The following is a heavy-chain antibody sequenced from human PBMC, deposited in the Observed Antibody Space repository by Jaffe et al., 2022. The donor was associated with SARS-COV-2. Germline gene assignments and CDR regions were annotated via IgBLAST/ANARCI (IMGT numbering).Heavy chain of an antibody. CDR2: ISSSSSYI. V-gene: IGHV3-21*01. CDR3: ARDRPHCSSTSCHQQRNYGMDV. CDR1: GFTFSSYS. Sequence: EVQLVESGGGLVKPGGSLRLSCAASGFTFSSYSMNWVRQAPGKGLEWVSSISSSSSYIYYADSVKGRFTISRDNAKNSLYLQMNSLRAEDTAVYYCARDRPHCSSTSCHQQRNYGMDVWGQGTTVTVSS. J-gene: IGHJ6*02. D-gene: IGHD2-2*01.